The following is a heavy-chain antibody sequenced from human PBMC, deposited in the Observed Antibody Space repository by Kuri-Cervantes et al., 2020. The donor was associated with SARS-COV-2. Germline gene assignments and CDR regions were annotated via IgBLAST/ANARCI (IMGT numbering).Heavy chain of an antibody. V-gene: IGHV7-4-1*02. CDR1: GDTFTSDA. J-gene: IGHJ4*02. D-gene: IGHD5-12*01. CDR3: ARAGARGYSGYDPPRYFDY. CDR2: INTNTGNP. Sequence: ASGKDICKAAGDTFTSDAMKWGRPAPGQGLEWMGWINTNTGNPTYAEAFTGRFVFSLDTSVSTAYLQISSLKAEDTDVYYCARAGARGYSGYDPPRYFDYWGQGTLVTVSS.